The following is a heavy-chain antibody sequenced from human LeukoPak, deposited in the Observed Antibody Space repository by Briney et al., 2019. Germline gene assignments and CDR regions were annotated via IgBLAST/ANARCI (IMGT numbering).Heavy chain of an antibody. J-gene: IGHJ4*02. CDR2: INAGNGDT. D-gene: IGHD3-3*01. CDR1: GYTFTNYA. Sequence: GASVKVSCKASGYTFTNYAVNWLRQAPGQRLEWMGWINAGNGDTKFSQNYQARVTITRDASASTAYMELSSLTSEDTAVYFCARGLWSAHRREYYFDSWGRGTLVTVSS. V-gene: IGHV1-3*01. CDR3: ARGLWSAHRREYYFDS.